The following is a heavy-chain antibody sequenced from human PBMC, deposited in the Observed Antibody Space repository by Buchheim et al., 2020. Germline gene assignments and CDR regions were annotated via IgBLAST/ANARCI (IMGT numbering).Heavy chain of an antibody. CDR3: ARALNYYDSSGYYTSGVFDY. CDR2: IYYSGST. Sequence: QVQLQESGPGLVKPSQTLSLTCTVSGGSISSYYWSWIRQPPGKGLEWIGYIYYSGSTNYNPSLKSRVTISVDTSKNQFSLQLSSVTAADTAVYYCARALNYYDSSGYYTSGVFDYWGQGTL. CDR1: GGSISSYY. J-gene: IGHJ4*02. D-gene: IGHD3-22*01. V-gene: IGHV4-59*01.